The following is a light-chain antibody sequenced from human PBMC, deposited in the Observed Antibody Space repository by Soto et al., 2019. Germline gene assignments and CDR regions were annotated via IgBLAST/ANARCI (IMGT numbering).Light chain of an antibody. CDR2: ATS. V-gene: IGKV3D-15*01. Sequence: TVMTQSPDTLSVSPGERATLSCRASRSVRNKLAWFQQKPGQAPRLLMSATSTRATGIPARFSGSGSGTEFTLTVSSLQSEDFALYFCHQYDYWPFTFGGGTKVDIK. CDR3: HQYDYWPFT. J-gene: IGKJ4*01. CDR1: RSVRNK.